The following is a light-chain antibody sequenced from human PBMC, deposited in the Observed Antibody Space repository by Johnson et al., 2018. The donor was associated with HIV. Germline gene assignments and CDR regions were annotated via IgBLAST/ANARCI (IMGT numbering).Light chain of an antibody. J-gene: IGLJ1*01. V-gene: IGLV1-51*01. CDR1: SSNIGNNY. Sequence: ILTQPPSVSAAPGQKVTISCSGSSSNIGNNYVSWYQQVPGTAPKLLIYDNNRRPSGIPDRFSGSKSGTSATLGITGLQSGDEAAYYCGTWHSSLSSGFYVFGAGTKVTV. CDR3: GTWHSSLSSGFYV. CDR2: DNN.